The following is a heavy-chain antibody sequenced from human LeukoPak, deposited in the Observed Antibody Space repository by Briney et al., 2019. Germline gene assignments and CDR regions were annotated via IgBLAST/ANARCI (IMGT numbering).Heavy chain of an antibody. CDR2: ITTSSSYM. Sequence: GGSLRLSCAASGFTFSAYNMNWVRRTPGKGLEWVSSITTSSSYMFYADSVRGRFTISRDNSQDTVSLQLNNLRIEDTALYYCAKTSLSDPSGHYYYMDVWGKGTTVTVSS. CDR1: GFTFSAYN. V-gene: IGHV3-21*01. CDR3: AKTSLSDPSGHYYYMDV. J-gene: IGHJ6*03. D-gene: IGHD3-3*01.